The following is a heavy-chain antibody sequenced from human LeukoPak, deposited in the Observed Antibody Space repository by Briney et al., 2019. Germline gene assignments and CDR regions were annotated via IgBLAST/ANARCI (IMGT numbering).Heavy chain of an antibody. Sequence: PGGSLRLSCTASGLNFRTSWMSWVRQAPGKGLEWVSAISGSGGSTYYADSVKGRFTISRDNSKNTLYLQMNSLRAEDTAVYYCAKDLGWFDPWGQGTLVTVSS. CDR2: ISGSGGST. CDR1: GLNFRTSW. V-gene: IGHV3-23*01. J-gene: IGHJ5*02. CDR3: AKDLGWFDP.